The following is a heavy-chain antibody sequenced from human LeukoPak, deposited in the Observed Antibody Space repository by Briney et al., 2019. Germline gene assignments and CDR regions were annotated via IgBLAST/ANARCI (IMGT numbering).Heavy chain of an antibody. D-gene: IGHD2/OR15-2a*01. J-gene: IGHJ5*02. CDR2: AHPATSII. Sequence: GESLKISCKGPEYDFANYWIGWVRQTPGRGLEWMGIAHPATSIIHYGPSFQGQVTISFYRSLSTAYLQWTSLKASDSGMYFCARRKFYDTYLDPWGRGTLVTVSS. V-gene: IGHV5-51*01. CDR3: ARRKFYDTYLDP. CDR1: EYDFANYW.